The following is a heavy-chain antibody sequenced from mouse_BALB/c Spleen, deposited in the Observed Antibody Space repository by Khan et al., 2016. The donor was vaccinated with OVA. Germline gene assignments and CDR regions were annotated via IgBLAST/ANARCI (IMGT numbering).Heavy chain of an antibody. CDR1: GYSITSDYA. CDR3: ASSYEYEGGTMDY. D-gene: IGHD2-4*01. V-gene: IGHV3-2*02. J-gene: IGHJ4*01. Sequence: EVQLQESGPGLVKPSQSLSLTCTVTGYSITSDYAWNWIRQFPGNKLEWMGYISYSGSTSYNPSLKSRISITRDTSKNQFFLQLNSVTTEDTATYYCASSYEYEGGTMDYWGQGTSVTVSS. CDR2: ISYSGST.